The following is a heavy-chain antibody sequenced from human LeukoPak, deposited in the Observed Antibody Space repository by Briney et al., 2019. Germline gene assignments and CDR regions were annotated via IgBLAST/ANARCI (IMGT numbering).Heavy chain of an antibody. CDR2: ISDSSNIT. CDR1: GFTFSSFG. D-gene: IGHD3-10*01. J-gene: IGHJ6*02. Sequence: GGSLRLSCAASGFTFSSFGMNWVRQAPGKGREWVSYISDSSNITYYAYSVKGRFTISRDNAKNSLYLQLNSLRDEDTAVYFCAKVIRGGYGMDVWGQGTTVTVSS. V-gene: IGHV3-48*02. CDR3: AKVIRGGYGMDV.